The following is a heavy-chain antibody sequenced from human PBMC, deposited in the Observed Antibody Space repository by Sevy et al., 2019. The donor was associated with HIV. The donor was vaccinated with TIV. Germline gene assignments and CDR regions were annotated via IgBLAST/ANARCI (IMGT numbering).Heavy chain of an antibody. Sequence: GGSLRLSCAASGFTFSSYWMSWVRQAPGKGLEWVAKIKEDGSEKQCVDSVKGRFTISRDNAKNSLYLQMNSLRAEDTAVYWVARGSRLTDVWGKGTTVTVSS. CDR1: GFTFSSYW. V-gene: IGHV3-7*01. CDR3: ARGSRLTDV. D-gene: IGHD3-16*01. J-gene: IGHJ6*04. CDR2: IKEDGSEK.